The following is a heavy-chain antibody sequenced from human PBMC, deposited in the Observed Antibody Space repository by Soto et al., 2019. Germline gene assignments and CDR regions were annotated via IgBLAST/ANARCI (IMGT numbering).Heavy chain of an antibody. J-gene: IGHJ6*02. V-gene: IGHV4-30-2*01. CDR1: GGSISSGGYS. D-gene: IGHD6-25*01. CDR2: IYHSGRT. CDR3: ASGGVAAVMDV. Sequence: QLQLQESGSGLVKPSQTLSLTYAVSGGSISSGGYSWSWIRQPPGKGLEWIGYIYHSGRTYYNPSLETRVAISIGSSISQLSLTLSSVTAAATAVCYWASGGVAAVMDVWGQGRTVTVSS.